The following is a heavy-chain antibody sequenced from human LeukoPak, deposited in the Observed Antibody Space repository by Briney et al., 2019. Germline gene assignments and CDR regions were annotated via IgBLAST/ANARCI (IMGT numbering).Heavy chain of an antibody. CDR1: GFTFSSYA. V-gene: IGHV3-23*01. CDR3: AKDRITIFAVVINHYYYGMDV. CDR2: ISGSGGST. D-gene: IGHD3-3*01. J-gene: IGHJ6*02. Sequence: PGGSLRLSCAASGFTFSSYAMSWVRQAPGKGLEWVSAISGSGGSTYYADSVKGRFTISRDNSKNTLYLQMNSLRAEDTAVYYCAKDRITIFAVVINHYYYGMDVWGQGTTVTVSS.